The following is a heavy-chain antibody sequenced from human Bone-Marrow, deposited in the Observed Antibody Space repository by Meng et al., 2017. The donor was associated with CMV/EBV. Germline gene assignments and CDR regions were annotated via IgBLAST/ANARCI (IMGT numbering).Heavy chain of an antibody. CDR2: IWYKGSKK. Sequence: SAITLRNYGMECVRQTPGKGVEWVAVIWYKGSKKYYADSVEGRLTIYRDNSKNTLYLKMNSLRAEDTAVYYCAKVAHYGDYWYFDLWGRGTLVTVSS. CDR3: AKVAHYGDYWYFDL. CDR1: AITLRNYG. J-gene: IGHJ2*01. D-gene: IGHD4-17*01. V-gene: IGHV3-33*06.